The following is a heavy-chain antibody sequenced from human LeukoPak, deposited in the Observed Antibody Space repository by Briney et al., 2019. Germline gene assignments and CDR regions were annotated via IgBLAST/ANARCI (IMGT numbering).Heavy chain of an antibody. Sequence: SETLSLTCTVSGDSISSSTYYWACIRQPPGQGLEWIGSISYTGSTYYNPSLKSRVTISVGTSKNQFSLKLSSVTAADTAVYYCARLAFYYDSSGSKHYFDYWGQGTLVPVSS. CDR2: ISYTGST. CDR1: GDSISSSTYY. D-gene: IGHD3-22*01. J-gene: IGHJ4*02. CDR3: ARLAFYYDSSGSKHYFDY. V-gene: IGHV4-39*01.